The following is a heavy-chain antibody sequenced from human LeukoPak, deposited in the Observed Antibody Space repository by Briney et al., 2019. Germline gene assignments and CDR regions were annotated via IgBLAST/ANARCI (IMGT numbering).Heavy chain of an antibody. CDR3: ARDRGYSYAKKSSEYYYMDV. Sequence: ASVKVSCKASRGTFSNYAISWVRQAPGQGLEWMGGIIPIFGTANYAQKLQGRVTITADESTSTVYMELSSLRSEDTAVYYCARDRGYSYAKKSSEYYYMDVWGKGTTVTIPS. D-gene: IGHD5-18*01. CDR1: RGTFSNYA. CDR2: IIPIFGTA. V-gene: IGHV1-69*13. J-gene: IGHJ6*03.